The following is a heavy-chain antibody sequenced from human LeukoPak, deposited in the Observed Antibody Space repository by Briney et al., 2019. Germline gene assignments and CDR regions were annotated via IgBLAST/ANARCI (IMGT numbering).Heavy chain of an antibody. CDR1: GFTLSSYW. D-gene: IGHD3-10*01. J-gene: IGHJ6*02. V-gene: IGHV3-74*01. CDR3: ARTYYYGSNYYGMDV. CDR2: IKSDGSST. Sequence: GGSLRLSCAASGFTLSSYWMHWVRQAPGKGLGGVSHIKSDGSSTSYADSVKGRFTISRDNAKNTLYLQMTSLRAEDTAVYYCARTYYYGSNYYGMDVWGQGTTVTVSS.